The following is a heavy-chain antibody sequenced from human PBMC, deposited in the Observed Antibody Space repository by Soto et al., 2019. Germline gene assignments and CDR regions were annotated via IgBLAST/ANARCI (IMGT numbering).Heavy chain of an antibody. V-gene: IGHV3-23*01. CDR3: AKDRVGYSSSSYWFDP. CDR1: GFTFSSYA. D-gene: IGHD6-6*01. CDR2: ISGSGGST. J-gene: IGHJ5*02. Sequence: GGSLRLSCAASGFTFSSYAMSWVRQAPGKGLEWVSAISGSGGSTYYADSVKGRFTISRDNSKNTLYLQMNSLRAEDTAVYYCAKDRVGYSSSSYWFDPWGQGTLVTVSA.